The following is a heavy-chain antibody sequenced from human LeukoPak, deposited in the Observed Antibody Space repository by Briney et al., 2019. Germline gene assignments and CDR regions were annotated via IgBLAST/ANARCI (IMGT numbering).Heavy chain of an antibody. CDR2: IYTSGST. Sequence: SQTLSLTCTVSGGSISSGSYYWSWIRQPAGKGLEWIGRIYTSGSTNYNPSLKSRVTMSVDTSKNQFSLKLSSVTAADTAVYYCARSEFYDFWSGYKLNAFDIWGQGTMVTVSS. CDR3: ARSEFYDFWSGYKLNAFDI. CDR1: GGSISSGSYY. J-gene: IGHJ3*02. V-gene: IGHV4-61*02. D-gene: IGHD3-3*01.